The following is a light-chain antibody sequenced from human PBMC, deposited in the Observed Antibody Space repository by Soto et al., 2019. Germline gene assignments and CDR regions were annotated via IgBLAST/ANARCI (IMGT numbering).Light chain of an antibody. CDR2: GAS. V-gene: IGKV3-20*01. CDR1: QSVSSSY. J-gene: IGKJ1*01. CDR3: QQYGRSPKT. Sequence: EIVLTQSPGTLSLSPGERATLSCRASQSVSSSYLAWYQQKPGQAPRLPIYGASSRATGIPDRFSGSGSGTDFTLTISRLEPEDFAVYYCQQYGRSPKTFGQGTKVDIK.